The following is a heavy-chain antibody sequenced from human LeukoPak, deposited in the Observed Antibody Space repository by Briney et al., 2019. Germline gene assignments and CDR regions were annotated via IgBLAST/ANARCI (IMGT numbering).Heavy chain of an antibody. CDR2: IYQDGSAS. J-gene: IGHJ5*02. CDR3: ARAMT. V-gene: IGHV3-7*01. Sequence: GGSLRLSCVASGFTFSSYWMHWVRQAPGKGLEWVANIYQDGSASYYVDSVKGRFTISRDNTKNSLYLQMSSLRAEDTAVYYCARAMTWGQGTLVSVSS. CDR1: GFTFSSYW.